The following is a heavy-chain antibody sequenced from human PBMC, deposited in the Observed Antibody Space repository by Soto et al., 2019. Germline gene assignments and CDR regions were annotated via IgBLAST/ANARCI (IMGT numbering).Heavy chain of an antibody. J-gene: IGHJ4*02. CDR1: GFTFSSYA. V-gene: IGHV3-23*01. Sequence: GGSLRLSCAASGFTFSSYAMSWVRQAPGKGLEWVSAISGSGGSTYYADSVKGRFTISRDNSKNTLYLQMNSLRPEDTAVYFCAKEGSPKVSRWDDYWGQGTLVTVSS. CDR2: ISGSGGST. CDR3: AKEGSPKVSRWDDY. D-gene: IGHD1-26*01.